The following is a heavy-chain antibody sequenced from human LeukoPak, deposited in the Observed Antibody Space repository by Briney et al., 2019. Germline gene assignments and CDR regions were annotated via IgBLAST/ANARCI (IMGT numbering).Heavy chain of an antibody. D-gene: IGHD1-1*01. CDR1: GFTFSSYE. Sequence: GGSLRLSCAASGFTFSSYEMNWVRQVPGKGLEWVSYISSSGTTKYYADSVKGRFTISRDNAKNSLYLQMNSLRAEDTAVYYCAREGYNWNDPLDYWGQGTLVTVSS. J-gene: IGHJ4*02. CDR2: ISSSGTTK. CDR3: AREGYNWNDPLDY. V-gene: IGHV3-48*03.